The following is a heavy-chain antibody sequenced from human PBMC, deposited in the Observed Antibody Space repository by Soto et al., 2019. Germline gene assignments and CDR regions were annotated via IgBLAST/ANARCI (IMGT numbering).Heavy chain of an antibody. CDR1: SGSISSSNW. V-gene: IGHV4-4*02. D-gene: IGHD6-13*01. Sequence: TSETLSLTCAVSSGSISSSNWWSWVRQPPGKGLEWIGEIYHSGSTNYNPSLKSRVTISVDKSKNQFSLKLSSVTAADTAVYYCARDYLIAAAGTGAFDIWGQGTMVTVSS. CDR3: ARDYLIAAAGTGAFDI. J-gene: IGHJ3*02. CDR2: IYHSGST.